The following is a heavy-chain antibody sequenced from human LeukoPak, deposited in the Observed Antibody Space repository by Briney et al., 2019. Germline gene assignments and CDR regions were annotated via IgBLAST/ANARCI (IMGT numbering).Heavy chain of an antibody. V-gene: IGHV3-7*01. CDR2: IQQHGSET. J-gene: IGHJ1*01. D-gene: IGHD2-2*01. CDR1: GFTFTNAW. CDR3: ATYSSSNGREFQY. Sequence: GGSLRLSCAASGFTFTNAWMSWVRQAPGKGLEWVANIQQHGSETYYGDSVKGRFTISRDNAKNSLYLQMNSLRAEDTAVYYCATYSSSNGREFQYWGQGTLVTVSS.